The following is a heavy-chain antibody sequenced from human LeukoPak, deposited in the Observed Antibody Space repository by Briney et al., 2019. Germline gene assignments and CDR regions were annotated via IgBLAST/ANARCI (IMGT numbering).Heavy chain of an antibody. V-gene: IGHV3-30*04. Sequence: PGGSLRLSCEVSGFSVGGYALHWVRQAPGKGLEWVAVISLDGSQKYYADSVKGRFTISRDTFKNTLFLQMDSLSGEDTGFYYCARSDRGDYNFDYWGQGTLVTVSS. D-gene: IGHD4-17*01. CDR1: GFSVGGYA. J-gene: IGHJ4*02. CDR3: ARSDRGDYNFDY. CDR2: ISLDGSQK.